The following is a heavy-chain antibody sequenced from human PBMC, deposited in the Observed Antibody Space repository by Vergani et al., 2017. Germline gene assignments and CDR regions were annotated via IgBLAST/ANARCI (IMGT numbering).Heavy chain of an antibody. CDR2: INPSGGST. Sequence: QVQLVQSGAEVKKPGASVKVSCKASGYTFTNFYIHWVRQAPGQGLEWMGMINPSGGSTTYAQKFQERVTITRDMSTSTAYMELSSLRSEDTAVYYCARDRSSSPLFYYYGMDVWGQGTTVTVSS. CDR3: ARDRSSSPLFYYYGMDV. D-gene: IGHD6-6*01. V-gene: IGHV1-46*01. J-gene: IGHJ6*02. CDR1: GYTFTNFY.